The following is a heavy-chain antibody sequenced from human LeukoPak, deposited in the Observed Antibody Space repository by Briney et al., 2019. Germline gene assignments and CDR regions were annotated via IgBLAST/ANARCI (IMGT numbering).Heavy chain of an antibody. CDR1: GASISSGGYY. J-gene: IGHJ4*02. CDR2: IYYSGRT. Sequence: PSETLSLTCTVSGASISSGGYYWSWIRQHPGKGLEWIGYIYYSGRTYYNPSLKSRVTISVDTSKNQFSLKLSSVTAADTAVYYCAREELSLGFDYWGQGTLVTVSS. V-gene: IGHV4-31*03. CDR3: AREELSLGFDY. D-gene: IGHD3-16*01.